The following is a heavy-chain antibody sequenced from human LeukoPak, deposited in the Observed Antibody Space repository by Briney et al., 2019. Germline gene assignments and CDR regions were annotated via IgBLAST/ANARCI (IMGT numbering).Heavy chain of an antibody. Sequence: SETLSLTCTVSGGSLSSSSYYWGWIRQPPGKGLEWIGSIYYSGSTYYNPSLKSRVTISVDTSKNQFSLKLSSVTAADTAVYYCARHTRPGGVLLWFGELFYWGQGTLVTVSS. J-gene: IGHJ4*02. D-gene: IGHD3-10*01. CDR1: GGSLSSSSYY. CDR2: IYYSGST. CDR3: ARHTRPGGVLLWFGELFY. V-gene: IGHV4-39*01.